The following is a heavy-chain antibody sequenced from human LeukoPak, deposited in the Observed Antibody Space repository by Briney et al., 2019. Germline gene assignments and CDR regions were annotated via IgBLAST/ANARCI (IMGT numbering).Heavy chain of an antibody. CDR3: ARESIAVAGAPFDY. J-gene: IGHJ4*02. CDR1: GFTFSSYA. V-gene: IGHV3-64*01. CDR2: ISSNGGST. Sequence: QTGGSLRLSCAASGFTFSSYAFHWVRQAPGKGLECISAISSNGGSTYYANSVKGRFTISRDNSKNTLNLQMGSLRAEDTAVYYCARESIAVAGAPFDYWGQGTLVTVSS. D-gene: IGHD6-19*01.